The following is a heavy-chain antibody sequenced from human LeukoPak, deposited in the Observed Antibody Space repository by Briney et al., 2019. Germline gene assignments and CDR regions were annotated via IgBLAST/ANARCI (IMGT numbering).Heavy chain of an antibody. V-gene: IGHV3-30*18. D-gene: IGHD3-22*01. CDR2: ISYDGSTR. Sequence: PGGSLRLSCAASGFTFSSYAMSWVRQAPGKGLEWVAFISYDGSTRYYADSVKGRFTISRDNSKNTLDLQMNSLRAEDTSVYYCAKLGYDSSGSPRLVDYWGQGTLVTVSS. J-gene: IGHJ4*02. CDR1: GFTFSSYA. CDR3: AKLGYDSSGSPRLVDY.